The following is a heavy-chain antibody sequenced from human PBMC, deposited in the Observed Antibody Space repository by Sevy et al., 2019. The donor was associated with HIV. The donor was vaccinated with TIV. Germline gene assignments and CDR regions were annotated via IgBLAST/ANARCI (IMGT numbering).Heavy chain of an antibody. CDR2: IRYDGSNK. Sequence: LRLSCAASGFTFSSYGMHWVRQAPGKGLEWVAFIRYDGSNKYYADSVKGRFTISRDNSKNTLYLQMNSLRAEDTAVYYCAKDSVVGARKAGLFDYWGQGTLVTVSS. CDR1: GFTFSSYG. D-gene: IGHD1-26*01. CDR3: AKDSVVGARKAGLFDY. V-gene: IGHV3-30*02. J-gene: IGHJ4*02.